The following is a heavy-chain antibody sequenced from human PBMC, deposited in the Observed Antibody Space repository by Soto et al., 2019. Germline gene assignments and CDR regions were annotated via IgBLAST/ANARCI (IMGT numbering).Heavy chain of an antibody. CDR1: GGSVSGFH. V-gene: IGHV4-59*02. Sequence: SETLSLTCIVSGGSVSGFHWSWIRQPPGKGLEVIGYIYKSGSANYNPSLKSRVTISVDTSKNQFSLKLSAVTAADTAVYFCARAHYNSGWRIDYWGQGTGGTVSS. CDR2: IYKSGSA. J-gene: IGHJ4*02. D-gene: IGHD6-19*01. CDR3: ARAHYNSGWRIDY.